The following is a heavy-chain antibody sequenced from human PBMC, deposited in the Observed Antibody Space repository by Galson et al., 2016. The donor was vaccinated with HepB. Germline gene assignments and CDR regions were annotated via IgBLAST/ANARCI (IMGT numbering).Heavy chain of an antibody. J-gene: IGHJ1*01. Sequence: QAPGKGLEWVANIKQDGSEKYYVDSVKGRFTISRDNAKNSLYLQMNSLRAEDTAVYYCAQYYYDSSGYVEYFQNWGQGSRVTVSS. CDR2: IKQDGSEK. V-gene: IGHV3-7*03. CDR3: AQYYYDSSGYVEYFQN. D-gene: IGHD3-22*01.